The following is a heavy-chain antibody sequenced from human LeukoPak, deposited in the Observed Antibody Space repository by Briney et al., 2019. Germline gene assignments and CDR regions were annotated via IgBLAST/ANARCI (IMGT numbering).Heavy chain of an antibody. D-gene: IGHD6-13*01. CDR3: ARDPMQQLVPGIENAFDI. Sequence: GGSLRLSCAGSGFTFNTYNMNWVRQAPGKGLEWVSSISSSSSYIYYADSVKGRFTISRDNAKNSLYLQMNSLRAEDTAVYYCARDPMQQLVPGIENAFDIWGQGTMVTVSS. V-gene: IGHV3-21*01. CDR1: GFTFNTYN. CDR2: ISSSSSYI. J-gene: IGHJ3*02.